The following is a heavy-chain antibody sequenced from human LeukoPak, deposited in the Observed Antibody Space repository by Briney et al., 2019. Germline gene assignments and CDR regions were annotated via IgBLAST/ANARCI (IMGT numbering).Heavy chain of an antibody. CDR3: AREYGDTHYYYMDV. CDR2: IRYDGSNK. D-gene: IGHD4-17*01. V-gene: IGHV3-30*02. J-gene: IGHJ6*03. Sequence: PGGSLRLSCAASGFTFSSYGMHWVRQAPGKGLEWVAFIRYDGSNKYYADSVKGRFTISRDNSKNTLYLQMNSLRAEDTAVYYCAREYGDTHYYYMDVWGKGTTVTVSS. CDR1: GFTFSSYG.